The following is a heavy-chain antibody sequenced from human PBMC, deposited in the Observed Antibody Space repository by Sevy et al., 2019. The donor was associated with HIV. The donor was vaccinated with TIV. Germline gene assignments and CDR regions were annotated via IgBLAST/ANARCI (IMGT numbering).Heavy chain of an antibody. CDR2: ISSSGSSI. D-gene: IGHD2-15*01. V-gene: IGHV3-48*03. CDR3: ARAGDIVEVVAHYGMDV. CDR1: GFTFSSYD. J-gene: IGHJ6*02. Sequence: GSLRLSCTASGFTFSSYDMNWVRQAPGKGLEWVSKISSSGSSIYYADSVKGRFTISRDNAKNSLNLQMNSLRAEDTAVYYCARAGDIVEVVAHYGMDVWGQGTTVTVSS.